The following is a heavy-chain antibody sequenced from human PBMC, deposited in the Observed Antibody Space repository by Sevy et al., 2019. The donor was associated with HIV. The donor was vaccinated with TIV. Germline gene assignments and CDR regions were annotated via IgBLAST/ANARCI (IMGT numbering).Heavy chain of an antibody. V-gene: IGHV3-48*03. CDR1: GFTFSSYE. CDR2: ISNSGTTI. J-gene: IGHJ4*02. CDR3: ARDLPRSATTVAHFDC. D-gene: IGHD4-17*01. Sequence: GGSLRLSCAASGFTFSSYEMNWVRQAPGKGLEWVSYISNSGTTISYSDSVKGQFTISRDNARNSLYLQMNSLRAEDTAVYYCARDLPRSATTVAHFDCWGQGTLVTVSS.